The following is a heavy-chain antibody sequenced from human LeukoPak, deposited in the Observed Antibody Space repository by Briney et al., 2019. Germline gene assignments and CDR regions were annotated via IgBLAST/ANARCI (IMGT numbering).Heavy chain of an antibody. CDR2: IRYDGSNK. V-gene: IGHV3-30*02. Sequence: GSLRLSCAASGFTFSSYGMHWVRQAPGKGLGWVAFIRYDGSNKYYADSVKRRFTSSRDNSKNTLYLQMNSLRAEDTAVYDCAAGVGVTVTTNWFDPWGQGTLVTVSS. J-gene: IGHJ5*02. CDR3: AAGVGVTVTTNWFDP. D-gene: IGHD4-17*01. CDR1: GFTFSSYG.